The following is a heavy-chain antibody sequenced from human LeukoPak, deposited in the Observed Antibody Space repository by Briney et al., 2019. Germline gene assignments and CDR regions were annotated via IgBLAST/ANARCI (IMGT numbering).Heavy chain of an antibody. CDR1: GFTFSSYS. Sequence: PGGSLRLSCTASGFTFSSYSMNWVRQAPGKGLEWVSSISSGSRYIYYADSVKGRFTISRDNAKNTLYLQMNSLRAEDTAVYYCARSRDGYNFFDYWGQGTLVTVSS. J-gene: IGHJ4*02. V-gene: IGHV3-21*01. D-gene: IGHD5-24*01. CDR2: ISSGSRYI. CDR3: ARSRDGYNFFDY.